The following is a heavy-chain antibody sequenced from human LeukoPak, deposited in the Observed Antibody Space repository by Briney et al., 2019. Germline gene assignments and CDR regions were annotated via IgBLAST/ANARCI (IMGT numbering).Heavy chain of an antibody. CDR2: ISYDGSNK. J-gene: IGHJ4*02. CDR1: GFTFSSYA. Sequence: GRSLRLSCVASGFTFSSYAMHWVRQAPGKGLEWVAVISYDGSNKYYADSVKGRFTISRDNSKNTLYLQMNSLRAEDTAVYYCARTSGDSSGYPLSYFDYWGQGTLVTVSS. V-gene: IGHV3-30*04. D-gene: IGHD3-22*01. CDR3: ARTSGDSSGYPLSYFDY.